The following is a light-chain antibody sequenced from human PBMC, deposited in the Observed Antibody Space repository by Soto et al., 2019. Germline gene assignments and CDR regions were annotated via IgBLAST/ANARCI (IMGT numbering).Light chain of an antibody. CDR3: CSYTSSSTLDV. J-gene: IGLJ1*01. CDR2: DVT. CDR1: SSDVGNYNY. V-gene: IGLV2-11*01. Sequence: QSALTQPRSVSGSPGQSVTISCTGTSSDVGNYNYVSWYQQHPGKVPKVMIYDVTKRPSGVPDRFSGSKSGNTASLTISGLQPEDEADYYCCSYTSSSTLDVFGTGTKVTVL.